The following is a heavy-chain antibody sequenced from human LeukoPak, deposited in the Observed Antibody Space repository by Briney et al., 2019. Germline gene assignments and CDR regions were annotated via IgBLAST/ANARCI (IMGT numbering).Heavy chain of an antibody. CDR2: ISYDGSNK. D-gene: IGHD3-10*01. CDR1: GLTFSSYA. Sequence: PGGSLRLSCAASGLTFSSYAMHWVRQAPGKGLEWVAVISYDGSNKYYADSVKGRFTISRDNSKNTLYLQMNSLRAEDTAVYYCARAIFGAFVPYGMDVWGQGTTVTVSS. V-gene: IGHV3-30-3*01. CDR3: ARAIFGAFVPYGMDV. J-gene: IGHJ6*02.